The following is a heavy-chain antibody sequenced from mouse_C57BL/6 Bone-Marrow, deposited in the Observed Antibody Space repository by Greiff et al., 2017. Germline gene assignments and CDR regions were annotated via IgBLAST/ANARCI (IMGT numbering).Heavy chain of an antibody. V-gene: IGHV1-82*01. CDR2: IYPGDGDT. Sequence: VQLQQSGPELVKPGASVKISCKASGYAFSSSWMNWVKQRPGKGLEWIGRIYPGDGDTNYNGKFKGKAILTADKSSSTAYMQLSSLTSEDSAVYFCARERGPYYFDYWGQGTTLTVSS. J-gene: IGHJ2*01. CDR1: GYAFSSSW. CDR3: ARERGPYYFDY. D-gene: IGHD1-1*02.